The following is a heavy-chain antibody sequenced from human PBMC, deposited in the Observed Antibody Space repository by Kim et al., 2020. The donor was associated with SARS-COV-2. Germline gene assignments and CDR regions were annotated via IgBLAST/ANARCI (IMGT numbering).Heavy chain of an antibody. CDR3: ARDTTYYDSSGSNRGGFDY. D-gene: IGHD3-22*01. Sequence: SETLSLTCTVSGGSISSGGYYWSWIRQHPGKGLEWIGYIYYSGSTYYNPSLKSRVTISVDTSKNQFSLKLSSVTAADTAVYYCARDTTYYDSSGSNRGGFDYWGQGTLVTDSS. CDR2: IYYSGST. CDR1: GGSISSGGYY. J-gene: IGHJ4*02. V-gene: IGHV4-31*03.